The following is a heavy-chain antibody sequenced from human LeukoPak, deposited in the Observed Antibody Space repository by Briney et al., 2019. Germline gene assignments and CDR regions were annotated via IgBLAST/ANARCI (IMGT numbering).Heavy chain of an antibody. J-gene: IGHJ4*02. CDR2: IYYSGST. D-gene: IGHD2-21*02. V-gene: IGHV4-59*01. CDR1: GGSISSYY. Sequence: SETLSLTCTVSGGSISSYYWSWIRQPPGKGLEWIGYIYYSGSTNYNPSLKSRVTISVDTSKNQFSLKLSSVTAADTAVYYCARDRGAYCGGDCYSDYWGQGTLVTVSS. CDR3: ARDRGAYCGGDCYSDY.